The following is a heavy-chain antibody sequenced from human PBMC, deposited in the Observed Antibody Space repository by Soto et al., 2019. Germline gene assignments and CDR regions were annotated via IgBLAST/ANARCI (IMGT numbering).Heavy chain of an antibody. CDR3: AKDMTGYPSGRYFHH. D-gene: IGHD3-9*01. V-gene: IGHV3-43*01. CDR1: GFTFDDYT. Sequence: PGGSLRLSCAASGFTFDDYTMHWVRQAPGKGLQWVSLINWDGSNTYYADSVKGRFTISRDNSKNSLFLQINSLRVEDTAIYYCAKDMTGYPSGRYFHHRGQGTLLTVSS. CDR2: INWDGSNT. J-gene: IGHJ1*01.